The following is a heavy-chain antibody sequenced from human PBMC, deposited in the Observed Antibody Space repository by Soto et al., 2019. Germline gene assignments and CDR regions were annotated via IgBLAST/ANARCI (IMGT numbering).Heavy chain of an antibody. CDR2: ISRTSSTI. CDR1: GFTLSSYS. V-gene: IGHV3-48*01. J-gene: IGHJ6*02. CDR3: AKDAENSGWYAYYYGMDV. D-gene: IGHD6-19*01. Sequence: GGSLRLSCAASGFTLSSYSMNWVRQAPGKGLDWVAYISRTSSTIYYADSVKGRFTISRDNSKNTLYLQMNSLRAEDTAVYYCAKDAENSGWYAYYYGMDVWGQGTTVTVSS.